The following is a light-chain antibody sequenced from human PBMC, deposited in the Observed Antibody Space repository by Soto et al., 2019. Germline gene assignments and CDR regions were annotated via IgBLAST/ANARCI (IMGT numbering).Light chain of an antibody. CDR2: LNSDGSH. CDR3: QTWGTGTWV. CDR1: SGHSSYA. V-gene: IGLV4-69*01. J-gene: IGLJ3*02. Sequence: QLVLTQSPSASASLGASVKLTCTLSSGHSSYAIAWHQQQPEKGPRYLMKLNSDGSHSKGDGIPDRVSGSSSGAERYLTISSLRSEDEADYYCQTWGTGTWVFGGGTKLTVL.